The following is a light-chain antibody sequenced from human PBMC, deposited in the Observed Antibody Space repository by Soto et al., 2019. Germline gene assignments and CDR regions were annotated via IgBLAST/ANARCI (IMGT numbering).Light chain of an antibody. CDR1: SGDVGGHDW. J-gene: IGLJ1*01. CDR3: CSYAGIRAV. V-gene: IGLV2-8*01. CDR2: EVN. Sequence: ALTQPPSASGSPGQSVTISCTGTSGDVGGHDWVSWYQVRPGEVPKLIIYEVNQRPSGVPDRFSGSKTGNTASLTVSRLQVEDEAHYFCCSYAGIRAVFGTGTKLTVL.